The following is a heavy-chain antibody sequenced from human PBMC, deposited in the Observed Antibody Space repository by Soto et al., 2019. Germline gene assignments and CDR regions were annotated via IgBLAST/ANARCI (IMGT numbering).Heavy chain of an antibody. CDR2: ITAGGGTT. CDR3: ANRAYTSGPLDY. D-gene: IGHD5-18*01. CDR1: GFTLTKYA. V-gene: IGHV3-23*01. Sequence: GGSLRLSCAASGFTLTKYAMHWVRQAPGKGLEWVSGITAGGGTTNYADSVKGRFTISRDNSKNTLYLQMNSLRADDTAVYYCANRAYTSGPLDYWGQGTLVTVSS. J-gene: IGHJ4*02.